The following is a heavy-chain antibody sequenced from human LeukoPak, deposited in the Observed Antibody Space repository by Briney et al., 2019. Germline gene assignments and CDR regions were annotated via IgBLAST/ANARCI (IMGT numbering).Heavy chain of an antibody. Sequence: ASVKVSFKASGYTFTSYDINWVRQATGQGLEWLAWMNPNSGSTGYAQKFQGRVIMTRNTSISTAYMELTSLRSEDTAVYYCARTYSSAWYGDWFDPWGQGTLVTVS. CDR2: MNPNSGST. V-gene: IGHV1-8*01. J-gene: IGHJ5*02. CDR3: ARTYSSAWYGDWFDP. D-gene: IGHD6-19*01. CDR1: GYTFTSYD.